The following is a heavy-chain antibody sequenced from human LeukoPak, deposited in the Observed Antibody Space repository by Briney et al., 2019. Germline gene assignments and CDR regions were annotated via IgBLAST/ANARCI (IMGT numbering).Heavy chain of an antibody. CDR3: AKGVRSGSSRPENFDY. V-gene: IGHV3-23*01. Sequence: GGSLRLSCAASGFTFSSYGMSWVRQAPGKGLEWVSAISGSGDSTYYADSVKGRFTISRDNSKNTLYLQMNSLRAEDTAVYYCAKGVRSGSSRPENFDYWGQGTLVTVSS. D-gene: IGHD1-26*01. J-gene: IGHJ4*02. CDR1: GFTFSSYG. CDR2: ISGSGDST.